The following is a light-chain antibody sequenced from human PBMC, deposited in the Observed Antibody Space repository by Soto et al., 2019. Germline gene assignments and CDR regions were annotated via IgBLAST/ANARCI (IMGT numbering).Light chain of an antibody. CDR1: QGIIDY. CDR3: PEYNSAPRT. V-gene: IGKV1-27*01. CDR2: AAS. Sequence: DIQITQTPSSLVASVGDRVTITCRASQGIIDYLAWYQQNPGKAPKLLIYAASTLQSGVPSRFSGSGAGTDFTLTITSLQPEDVATYYCPEYNSAPRTFGQGTKVEIK. J-gene: IGKJ1*01.